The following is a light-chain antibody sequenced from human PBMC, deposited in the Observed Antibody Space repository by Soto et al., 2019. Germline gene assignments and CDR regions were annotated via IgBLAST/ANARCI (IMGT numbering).Light chain of an antibody. CDR1: NSNIGSNS. CDR2: DSN. J-gene: IGLJ1*01. CDR3: AAWDDSLNGPV. Sequence: QPVLTQPPSASGTPGQRVTISYSGNNSNIGSNSVNWYQHLPGTAPKLLIYDSNQRPSGVPDRFSGSKSGTSASLAISGLQSEDEADYYCAAWDDSLNGPVFGTGTKLTVL. V-gene: IGLV1-44*01.